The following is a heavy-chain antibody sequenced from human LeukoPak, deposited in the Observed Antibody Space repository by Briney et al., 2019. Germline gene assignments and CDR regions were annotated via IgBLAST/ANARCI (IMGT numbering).Heavy chain of an antibody. J-gene: IGHJ4*02. CDR1: GYTFTAFT. V-gene: IGHV1-18*01. D-gene: IGHD3-10*01. CDR2: ISPYNGNT. CDR3: AGTDSVGSYYAPNY. Sequence: ASVKVSCKASGYTFTAFTITWVRQAPGQGLEWMGWISPYNGNTEYSANVEDRVTMTADTSTATAYMELRSLRSDDSAVYYCAGTDSVGSYYAPNYWGQGSLVTVSS.